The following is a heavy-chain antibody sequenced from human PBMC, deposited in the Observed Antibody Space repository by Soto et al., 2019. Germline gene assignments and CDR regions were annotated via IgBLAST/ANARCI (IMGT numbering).Heavy chain of an antibody. CDR2: INAGNGNT. CDR3: ARDQEWDYGDFAYSMDV. V-gene: IGHV1-3*01. D-gene: IGHD4-17*01. CDR1: GYTFTSYA. J-gene: IGHJ6*02. Sequence: GASMKVSRKASGYTFTSYAMHWVRQAPGQRPEWMGWINAGNGNTKYSQKFQGRVTITRDTSASTAYMELSSLRSEDTAVYYCARDQEWDYGDFAYSMDVWGQGTTVTVSS.